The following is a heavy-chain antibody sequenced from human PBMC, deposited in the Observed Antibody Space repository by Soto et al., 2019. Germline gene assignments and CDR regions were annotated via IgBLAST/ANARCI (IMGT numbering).Heavy chain of an antibody. Sequence: PGGSLRLSCAASGFTFSTSAMSWVRQAPGKGLEWVSSFSASGGSTYYADSVKGRFTISRDNSKNTLFLQMNSLRAEDAAVYYCARDVRRYFDYWGQGALVTVSS. CDR1: GFTFSTSA. CDR2: FSASGGST. J-gene: IGHJ4*02. V-gene: IGHV3-23*01. CDR3: ARDVRRYFDY.